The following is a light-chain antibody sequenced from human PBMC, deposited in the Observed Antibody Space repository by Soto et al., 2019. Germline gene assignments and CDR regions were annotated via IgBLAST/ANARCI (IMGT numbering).Light chain of an antibody. CDR2: GAS. V-gene: IGKV3-11*01. CDR1: QSVGSY. CDR3: HQRGDWPRT. Sequence: EIVLTQSPATLSLSPGERATLSCRASQSVGSYLAWFQQRPGQAPRLLIYGASNRATGIPARFSGSGSGTDLNLTISSLEPEDVAVYYCHQRGDWPRTFGLGTRLEI. J-gene: IGKJ2*01.